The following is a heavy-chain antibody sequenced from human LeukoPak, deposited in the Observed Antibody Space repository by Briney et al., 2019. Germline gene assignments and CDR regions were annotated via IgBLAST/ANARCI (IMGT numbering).Heavy chain of an antibody. J-gene: IGHJ3*02. D-gene: IGHD5-18*01. CDR3: AKDPPTVMGNALHI. Sequence: GGSLRLSCAASGFTFSSYDMSGVRQAPGKGLEWVSGINTSGGTTYYADSVKGRFTIHRDNSKNTLYLQMNSLKADDTPAYYLAKDPPTVMGNALHIWGQGTMVTVSS. CDR1: GFTFSSYD. V-gene: IGHV3-23*01. CDR2: INTSGGTT.